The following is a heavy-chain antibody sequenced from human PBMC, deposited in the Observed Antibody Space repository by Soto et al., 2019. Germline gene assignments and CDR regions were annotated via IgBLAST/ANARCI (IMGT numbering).Heavy chain of an antibody. CDR1: GFSLSTSGVG. V-gene: IGHV2-5*02. CDR2: IYWDDDK. Sequence: QITLKESGPTLVKPTQTLTLTCTFSGFSLSTSGVGVGWIRHPPGKALEWLALIYWDDDKRYSPSLKSRLTITKDTYKNQVVLTMTNMDPVDTATYYCANSLIPNWGSRGAFDYWGQGTLVTVSS. CDR3: ANSLIPNWGSRGAFDY. D-gene: IGHD7-27*01. J-gene: IGHJ4*02.